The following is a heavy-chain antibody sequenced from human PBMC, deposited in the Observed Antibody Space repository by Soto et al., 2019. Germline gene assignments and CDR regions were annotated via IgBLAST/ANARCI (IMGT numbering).Heavy chain of an antibody. Sequence: PSETLSLTCAVYGGSFSGYYWSWIRQPPGKGLEWIGEINHSGSTNYNPSLKSRVTISVDTSKNQFSLKLSSVTAADTAVYYCARVPIAAAAIHFDYWGQGTLVTVSS. CDR3: ARVPIAAAAIHFDY. CDR1: GGSFSGYY. J-gene: IGHJ4*02. CDR2: INHSGST. V-gene: IGHV4-34*01. D-gene: IGHD6-13*01.